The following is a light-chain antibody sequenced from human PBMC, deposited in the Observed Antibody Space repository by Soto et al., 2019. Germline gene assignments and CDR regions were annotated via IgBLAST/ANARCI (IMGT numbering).Light chain of an antibody. CDR2: DVS. CDR3: SSYTSSSRYV. V-gene: IGLV2-14*01. Sequence: QSALTQPASVSGSPGQSITISCTGTSSDVGGYNYVSWYQQHPGKAPKLMIYDVSNRPSGVSNRFSGSKSGNTASLTISGLQAEDEADSYCSSYTSSSRYVFGTGTKLTLL. CDR1: SSDVGGYNY. J-gene: IGLJ1*01.